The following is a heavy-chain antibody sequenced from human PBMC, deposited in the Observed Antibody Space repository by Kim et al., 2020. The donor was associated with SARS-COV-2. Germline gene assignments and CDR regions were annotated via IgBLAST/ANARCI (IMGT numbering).Heavy chain of an antibody. CDR3: AKDPVDTAMRNWFDP. J-gene: IGHJ5*02. V-gene: IGHV3-23*01. Sequence: DSVKGRFTISGDNSKNTLYLQMNSLRAEDTAVYYCAKDPVDTAMRNWFDPWGQGTLVTVSS. D-gene: IGHD5-18*01.